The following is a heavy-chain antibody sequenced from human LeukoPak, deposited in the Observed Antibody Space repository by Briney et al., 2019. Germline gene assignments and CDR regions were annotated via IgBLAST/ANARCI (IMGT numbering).Heavy chain of an antibody. CDR1: GGSISSGYY. CDR2: IYHSGST. CDR3: ARFYDSSVWDY. Sequence: SETLSLTCTVSGGSISSGYYWGWIRQPPGKGLEWIGSIYHSGSTYYNPSLKSRVTISVDTSKNQFSLKLSSVTAADTAVYYCARFYDSSVWDYWGQGTLVTVSS. J-gene: IGHJ4*02. D-gene: IGHD3-22*01. V-gene: IGHV4-38-2*02.